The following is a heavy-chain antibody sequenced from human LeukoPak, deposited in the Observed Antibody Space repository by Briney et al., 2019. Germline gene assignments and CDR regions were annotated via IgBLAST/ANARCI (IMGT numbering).Heavy chain of an antibody. V-gene: IGHV1-46*01. CDR1: GYTFTSYY. D-gene: IGHD3-3*01. CDR3: ASHTIFGVVRTSNYYMDV. J-gene: IGHJ6*03. Sequence: ASVKVSCKASGYTFTSYYMHWARQAPGQGLEWMGIINPSGGSTSYAQKFQGRVTMTRDMSTSTAYMELSSLRSEDTAVYYCASHTIFGVVRTSNYYMDVWGKGTTVTVSS. CDR2: INPSGGST.